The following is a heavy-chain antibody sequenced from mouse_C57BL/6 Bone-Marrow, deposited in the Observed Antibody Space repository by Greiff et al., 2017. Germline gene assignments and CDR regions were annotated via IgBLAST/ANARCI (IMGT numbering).Heavy chain of an antibody. J-gene: IGHJ1*03. Sequence: EVQVVESGPVLVKPGASVKMSCKASGYTFTDYYMNWVKQSHGKSLEWIGVINPYNGGTSYNQKFKGKATLTVDKSSSTAYMELNSLTSEDSAVYYCARSITPYWYFDVWGTGTTVTVSS. CDR2: INPYNGGT. V-gene: IGHV1-19*01. CDR3: ARSITPYWYFDV. CDR1: GYTFTDYY. D-gene: IGHD1-1*01.